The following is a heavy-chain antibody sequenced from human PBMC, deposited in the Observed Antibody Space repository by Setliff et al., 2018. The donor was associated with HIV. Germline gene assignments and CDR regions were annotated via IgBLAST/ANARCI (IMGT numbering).Heavy chain of an antibody. CDR3: ARVQTMAVAGTQYYYMDV. J-gene: IGHJ6*03. V-gene: IGHV1-3*01. D-gene: IGHD6-19*01. Sequence: ASVKVSCKASGYTFTSYAMHWVRQAPGQRLEWMGWINAGNGNTKYSQKFQGRVTITRDTSASTAYMELSSLRSEDTAMYYCARVQTMAVAGTQYYYMDVWGKGTTVTVSS. CDR2: INAGNGNT. CDR1: GYTFTSYA.